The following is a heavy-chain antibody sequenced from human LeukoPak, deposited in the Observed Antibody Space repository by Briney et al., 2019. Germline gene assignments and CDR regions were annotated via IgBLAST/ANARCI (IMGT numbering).Heavy chain of an antibody. J-gene: IGHJ6*02. V-gene: IGHV1-69*05. D-gene: IGHD3-10*01. CDR3: AREPTPKRYRLLWFGELLSYYGMDV. Sequence: SVKVSCKASGGTFSSYAISWVRQAPGQGLEWMGGIIPIFGTANYAQKFQGRVTITTDESTSTAYMELSSLRSEDTAVYYCAREPTPKRYRLLWFGELLSYYGMDVWGQGTTVTVSS. CDR2: IIPIFGTA. CDR1: GGTFSSYA.